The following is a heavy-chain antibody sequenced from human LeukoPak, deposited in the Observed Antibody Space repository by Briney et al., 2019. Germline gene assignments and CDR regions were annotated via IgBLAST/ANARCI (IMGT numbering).Heavy chain of an antibody. J-gene: IGHJ4*02. CDR2: ISSSSSTI. V-gene: IGHV3-48*04. D-gene: IGHD3-3*01. CDR1: GFTFSSYS. CDR3: ARDPRYYDFRSGSPDY. Sequence: GGSLRLSCAASGFTFSSYSMNWVRQAPGKGLEWVSYISSSSSTIYYADSVKGRFTISRDNAKNSLYLQMNSLRAEDTAVYYCARDPRYYDFRSGSPDYWGQGTLVTVSS.